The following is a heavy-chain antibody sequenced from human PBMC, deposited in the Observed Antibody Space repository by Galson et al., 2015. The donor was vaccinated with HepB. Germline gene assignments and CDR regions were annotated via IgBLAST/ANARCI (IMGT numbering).Heavy chain of an antibody. CDR2: IKQDGSEE. D-gene: IGHD2-2*01. J-gene: IGHJ5*02. V-gene: IGHV3-7*03. Sequence: SLRLSCAASGFTFSSYWMSWVRQAPGKGLEWVANIKQDGSEEYYVDSVKGRFTISRDNAKNSLYLQMNSLRAEDTAVYYCARGGSTRVRFDPWGQGTLVTVSS. CDR3: ARGGSTRVRFDP. CDR1: GFTFSSYW.